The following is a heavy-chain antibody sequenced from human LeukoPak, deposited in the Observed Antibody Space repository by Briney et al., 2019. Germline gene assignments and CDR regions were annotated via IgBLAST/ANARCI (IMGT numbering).Heavy chain of an antibody. D-gene: IGHD6-13*01. Sequence: PGGSLRLSCAASGFTFSTYSMNWVRQAPGKGLEWVSYISSSSSTIYYADSVKGRFTISRDNAKNSLYLQMNSLRAEDTAVYYCARGGISSVGAFDIWGQGTMVTVSS. CDR3: ARGGISSVGAFDI. V-gene: IGHV3-48*04. CDR1: GFTFSTYS. CDR2: ISSSSSTI. J-gene: IGHJ3*02.